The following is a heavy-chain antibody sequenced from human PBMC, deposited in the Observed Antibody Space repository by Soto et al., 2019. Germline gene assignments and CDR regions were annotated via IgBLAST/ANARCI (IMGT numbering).Heavy chain of an antibody. D-gene: IGHD3-9*01. V-gene: IGHV4-30-4*01. CDR2: IYHSGST. J-gene: IGHJ6*02. CDR1: GGSISSGDYY. CDR3: ARVGDPYDI. Sequence: QVQLQESGPRLVKPSQTLSLTCTVSGGSISSGDYYWSWIRQPPGKGLEWIGYIYHSGSTFYNSSLKSRLTISVDTSKNQFSLKLTSVTAADTAVYYCARVGDPYDIWGQGTSVTVSS.